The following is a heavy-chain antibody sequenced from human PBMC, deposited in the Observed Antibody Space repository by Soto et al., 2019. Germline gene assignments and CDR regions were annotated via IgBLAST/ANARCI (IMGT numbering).Heavy chain of an antibody. Sequence: ASVKVSCKASGYTFTGYYMHWVRQAPGQGLELMGWINPNSGGTNYAQKFQGRVTMTRDTSISTAYMELSRLRSDDTAVYYCARGTSERYFDWLLLHRGVPFFDCWGQGTLVTVSS. CDR3: ARGTSERYFDWLLLHRGVPFFDC. J-gene: IGHJ4*02. D-gene: IGHD3-9*01. CDR2: INPNSGGT. V-gene: IGHV1-2*02. CDR1: GYTFTGYY.